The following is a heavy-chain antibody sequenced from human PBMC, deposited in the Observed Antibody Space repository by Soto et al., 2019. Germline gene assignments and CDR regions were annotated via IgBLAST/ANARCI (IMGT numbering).Heavy chain of an antibody. CDR1: GGSISSGGYS. V-gene: IGHV4-30-2*01. Sequence: QLQLQESGSGLVKPSQTLSLTCAVSGGSISSGGYSWSWIRQPPGKGLEWIGYIYHSGSTYYNPSPXRXXTIPVDRSKNQFSPQLSSVTAADTAVYYCARVPGPWGQGTLVTVSS. CDR3: ARVPGP. J-gene: IGHJ5*02. CDR2: IYHSGST.